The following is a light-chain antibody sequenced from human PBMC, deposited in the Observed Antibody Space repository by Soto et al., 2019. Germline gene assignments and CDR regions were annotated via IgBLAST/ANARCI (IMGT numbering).Light chain of an antibody. J-gene: IGKJ1*01. Sequence: EVVLTQSPATLSLSPRESATLSCRASRSVGNYVAWYQQKPGQAPRLLIYTASTRATGIPARFSGSGSGTEFTLTISSLQSEDFAVYYCQQYNNWPGTFGQGTKVDIK. CDR3: QQYNNWPGT. V-gene: IGKV3-15*01. CDR1: RSVGNY. CDR2: TAS.